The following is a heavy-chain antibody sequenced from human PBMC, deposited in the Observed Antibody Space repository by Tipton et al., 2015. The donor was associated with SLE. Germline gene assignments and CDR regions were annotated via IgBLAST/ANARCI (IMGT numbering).Heavy chain of an antibody. D-gene: IGHD2-2*01. J-gene: IGHJ5*02. Sequence: QLVQSGGGVVQPGRSLRLSCAASGFTFSSYAMRWVRQAPGKGLEWVAIISYDGSIKWYADSAKGRFTISRDNSKNTLFLQMNSLRAEDTAVYYCARDKVCSSTSCSSNWFDPWGQGTLVTVSS. CDR1: GFTFSSYA. CDR3: ARDKVCSSTSCSSNWFDP. V-gene: IGHV3-30*04. CDR2: ISYDGSIK.